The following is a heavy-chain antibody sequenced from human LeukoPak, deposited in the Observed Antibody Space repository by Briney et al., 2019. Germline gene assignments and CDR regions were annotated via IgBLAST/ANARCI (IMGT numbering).Heavy chain of an antibody. V-gene: IGHV3-48*01. CDR2: ISSSSSTI. CDR1: GFTFNTYS. CDR3: AREISVVVPAAIGLGY. D-gene: IGHD2-2*01. Sequence: GGSLRLSCAASGFTFNTYSMNWVRQAPGKGLEWVSYISSSSSTIYYAGSVKGRFTISRDNAKNSLYLQMNSLRAEDTAVYYCAREISVVVPAAIGLGYWGQGTLVTVSS. J-gene: IGHJ4*02.